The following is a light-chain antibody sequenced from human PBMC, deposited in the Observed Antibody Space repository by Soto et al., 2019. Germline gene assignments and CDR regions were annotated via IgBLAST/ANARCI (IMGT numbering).Light chain of an antibody. V-gene: IGKV1-39*01. J-gene: IGKJ3*01. Sequence: DIQMTQSPSSLSASVGDRVTITCRASQTVSVYLNWYRQEPGKAPKLLIFSASTLQSGVPPRFSGSGSGTDFTLTISNLQPEDFATYYXQQSYSTPFTFGPGTKVDVK. CDR2: SAS. CDR1: QTVSVY. CDR3: QQSYSTPFT.